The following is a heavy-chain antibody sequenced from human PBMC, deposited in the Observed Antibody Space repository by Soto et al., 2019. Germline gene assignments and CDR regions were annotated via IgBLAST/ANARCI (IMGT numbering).Heavy chain of an antibody. J-gene: IGHJ6*02. V-gene: IGHV1-69*06. CDR1: GGTFSSYA. Sequence: GASVKVSCKASGGTFSSYAISWVRQAPGQGLEWMGGIIPIFGTANYAQKFQGRATITADKSTSTAYMELSSLRSEDTAVYYCARDTLYGGYYGMDVWGQGTTVTVSS. CDR2: IIPIFGTA. CDR3: ARDTLYGGYYGMDV. D-gene: IGHD4-17*01.